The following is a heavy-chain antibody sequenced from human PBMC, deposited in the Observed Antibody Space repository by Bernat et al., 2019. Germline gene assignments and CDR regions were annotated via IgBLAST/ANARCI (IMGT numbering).Heavy chain of an antibody. D-gene: IGHD6-19*01. J-gene: IGHJ6*03. CDR1: GFTFSSYW. CDR2: IKQDGIEK. Sequence: EVQLVESGGGLVQPGGSLRLSCAASGFTFSSYWMSWVRQAPGKGLEWVANIKQDGIEKYYLDSVKGRFTISRDNAKNSLYLQMNSMRAEDKAVYYCARDASISRGIAVDGTLYYYYYYMDVWGKGTTVTVSS. V-gene: IGHV3-7*03. CDR3: ARDASISRGIAVDGTLYYYYYYMDV.